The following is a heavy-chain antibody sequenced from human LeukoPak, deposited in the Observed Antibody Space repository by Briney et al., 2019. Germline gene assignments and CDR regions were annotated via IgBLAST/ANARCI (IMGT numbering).Heavy chain of an antibody. CDR3: ARDSKLRFLFYYMDV. CDR2: INADGSNT. D-gene: IGHD3-3*01. V-gene: IGHV3-74*01. J-gene: IGHJ6*03. CDR1: GFTFSSYW. Sequence: GGSLRLSCAASGFTFSSYWLHWVRHAPGKGLVWVSHINADGSNTNYADSVKDRFTISRDNAKNTLYLQMNSLRAEDTAVYYCARDSKLRFLFYYMDVWGKGTTVTVSS.